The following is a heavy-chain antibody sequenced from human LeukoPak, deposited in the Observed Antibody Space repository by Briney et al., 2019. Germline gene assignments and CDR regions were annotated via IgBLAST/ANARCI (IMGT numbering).Heavy chain of an antibody. Sequence: GGSLRLSCAASGFSFSTYSMNWVRQVPGKGLEWVSYITSSSSGTIYYADSVKGRFTIFRDNAKNSLYLQMNSLRAEDTAVYYCARVEGDIVVVPAATPRNMDVWGKGTTVTVSS. CDR2: ITSSSSGTI. CDR1: GFSFSTYS. D-gene: IGHD2-2*01. J-gene: IGHJ6*03. CDR3: ARVEGDIVVVPAATPRNMDV. V-gene: IGHV3-48*04.